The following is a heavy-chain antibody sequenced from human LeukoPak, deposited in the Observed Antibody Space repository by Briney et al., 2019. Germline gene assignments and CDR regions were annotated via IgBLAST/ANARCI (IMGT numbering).Heavy chain of an antibody. CDR1: GFTFSSYA. CDR2: ISTTSLNT. CDR3: ARIEGNSGYGWSHFDY. D-gene: IGHD3-10*01. J-gene: IGHJ4*02. V-gene: IGHV3-23*01. Sequence: GGSLRLSCAASGFTFSSYAMNWVRQAPGRGLQWVSVISTTSLNTYYADSVKGRFTISRDNSKNTLYLQMSSLRAEDTAVYYCARIEGNSGYGWSHFDYWGQGRLVTVSS.